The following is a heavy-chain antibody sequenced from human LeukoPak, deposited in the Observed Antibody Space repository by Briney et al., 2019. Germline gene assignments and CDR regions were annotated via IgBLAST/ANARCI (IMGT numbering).Heavy chain of an antibody. CDR2: MNPNSGNT. V-gene: IGHV1-8*01. CDR3: ARSPITGWFGELLSELDY. D-gene: IGHD3-10*01. J-gene: IGHJ4*02. CDR1: GYTFTSYD. Sequence: ASVKVSCKASGYTFTSYDINWVRQATGQGVEWMGWMNPNSGNTGYAQKFQGRVTMNTDTSTSTAYRELRSLRSDDTAVYYCARSPITGWFGELLSELDYWGQGTLVTVSS.